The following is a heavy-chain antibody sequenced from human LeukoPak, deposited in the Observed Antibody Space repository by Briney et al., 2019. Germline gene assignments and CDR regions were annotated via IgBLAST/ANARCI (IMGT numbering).Heavy chain of an antibody. CDR1: GFTFSSYA. Sequence: GGSLRLSCSASGFTFSSYAMHWVRQAPGKGLEYVSAISSNGGSTYYADSVKGRFTISRDNSKNTLYLQMGSLRTEDMAVYYCARGSRLGDLSFYDYWGQGTLVTVSS. D-gene: IGHD3-16*02. CDR2: ISSNGGST. CDR3: ARGSRLGDLSFYDY. J-gene: IGHJ4*02. V-gene: IGHV3-64*02.